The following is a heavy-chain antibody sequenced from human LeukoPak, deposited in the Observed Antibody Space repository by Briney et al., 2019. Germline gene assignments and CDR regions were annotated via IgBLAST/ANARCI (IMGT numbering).Heavy chain of an antibody. Sequence: PSETLSLTCTVSGGSISSYYWNWIRQPPGKGLEWIGYIYHSGSTNYNPSLKSRVTISVDTSKNQFSLKVSSVTAADTAVYYCASSSGYYYFDYWGQGTLVTVSS. CDR1: GGSISSYY. D-gene: IGHD3-22*01. V-gene: IGHV4-59*08. CDR3: ASSSGYYYFDY. CDR2: IYHSGST. J-gene: IGHJ4*02.